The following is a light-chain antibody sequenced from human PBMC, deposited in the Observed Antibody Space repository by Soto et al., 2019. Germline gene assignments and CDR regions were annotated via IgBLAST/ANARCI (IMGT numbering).Light chain of an antibody. J-gene: IGKJ2*01. CDR3: QQSYTTPYT. CDR2: AAS. CDR1: QNISTY. V-gene: IGKV1-39*01. Sequence: DIQMTQSPSSLSASVGDRVTITCRASQNISTYLNWYQQKPGRAPNLLIYAASILQSGVPSRFSGRGSGTDFTLTISSLHAEDFATYWCQQSYTTPYTFGQGTNLQIK.